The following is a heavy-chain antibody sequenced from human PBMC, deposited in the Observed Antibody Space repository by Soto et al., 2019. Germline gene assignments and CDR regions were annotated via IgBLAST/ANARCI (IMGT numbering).Heavy chain of an antibody. CDR1: GFTVSSSNY. V-gene: IGHV3-53*01. CDR3: LGDLTLEGLVVVCAPTLIDFPIPLQPLP. Sequence: GGSLRLSCVVSGFTVSSSNYMSWVRQAPGKGLEWVSVIYTGGTTYYADTVKGRFTNSRDNSKNTQYLQINSLRAEDTAVYNCLGDLTLEGLVVVCAPTLIDFPIPLQPLPWG. D-gene: IGHD2-21*01. CDR2: IYTGGTT. J-gene: IGHJ5*02.